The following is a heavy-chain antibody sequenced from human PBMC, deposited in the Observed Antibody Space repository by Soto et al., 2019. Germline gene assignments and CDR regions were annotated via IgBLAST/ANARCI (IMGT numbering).Heavy chain of an antibody. CDR1: GVTFSNYW. CDR3: ATRKGGGSNDPTTY. J-gene: IGHJ4*02. V-gene: IGHV3-74*01. CDR2: MNSDGSNT. D-gene: IGHD1-26*01. Sequence: PGGSLRLSCEASGVTFSNYWIHWVRQAPEKGLVWISRMNSDGSNTVYADAVKGRFNTSRDNAKNTLYLQMNSLRVEDTAVYYCATRKGGGSNDPTTYWGQGTLVPVSS.